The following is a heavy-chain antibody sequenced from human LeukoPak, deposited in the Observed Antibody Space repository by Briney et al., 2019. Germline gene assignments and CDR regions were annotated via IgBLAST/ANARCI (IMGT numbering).Heavy chain of an antibody. CDR3: ARDYPPKGSSSWYFYYYGMDV. V-gene: IGHV1-8*01. J-gene: IGHJ6*02. CDR2: MNPNSGNT. D-gene: IGHD6-13*01. Sequence: ASVKVSCKASGYTFTSYDINWVRQATGQGLEWMGWMNPNSGNTGYAQKLQGRVTMTTDTSTSTAYMELRSLRSDDTAVYYCARDYPPKGSSSWYFYYYGMDVWGQGTTVTVSS. CDR1: GYTFTSYD.